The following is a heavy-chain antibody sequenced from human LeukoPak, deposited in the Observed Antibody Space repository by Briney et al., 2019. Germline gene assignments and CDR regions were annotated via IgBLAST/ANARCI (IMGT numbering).Heavy chain of an antibody. J-gene: IGHJ6*03. D-gene: IGHD4-17*01. CDR2: IIPIFGTA. CDR3: ARNPVGDYGDYAPYNPSYYSYYMAV. Sequence: GASVKVSCKASGGTFSSYAISWVRQAPGQGLEWMGGIIPIFGTANYAQKFQGRVTITADESTSTAYMELSSLRSEDTAVYYCARNPVGDYGDYAPYNPSYYSYYMAVWGKGTTVTISS. CDR1: GGTFSSYA. V-gene: IGHV1-69*13.